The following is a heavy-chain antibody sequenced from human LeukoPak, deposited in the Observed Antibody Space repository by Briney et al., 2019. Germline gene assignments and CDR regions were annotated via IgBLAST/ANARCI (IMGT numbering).Heavy chain of an antibody. D-gene: IGHD6-19*01. CDR2: ISLRASDT. J-gene: IGHJ4*02. Sequence: RESLKISSKGSAYSFTNLWFGRVIQIPGQGLERLGNISLRASDTRYSPRYSPSFRGQVTISADKSISTAYLQWSSLKASDTAIYYCARRRAVAGTYYFDYWGQGTLVTVSS. V-gene: IGHV5-51*01. CDR3: ARRRAVAGTYYFDY. CDR1: AYSFTNLW.